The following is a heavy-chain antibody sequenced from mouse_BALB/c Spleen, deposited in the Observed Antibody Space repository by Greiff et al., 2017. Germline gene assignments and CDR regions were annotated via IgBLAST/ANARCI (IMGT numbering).Heavy chain of an antibody. CDR2: ISSGSSTI. D-gene: IGHD4-1*01. CDR1: GFTFSSFG. V-gene: IGHV5-17*02. Sequence: EVKLQESGGGLVQPGGSRKLSCAASGFTFSSFGMHWVRQAPEKGLEWVAYISSGSSTIYYADTVKGRFTISRDNPKNTLFLQMTSLRSEDTAMYYCARWDDNGFDYWGQGTTLTVSS. CDR3: ARWDDNGFDY. J-gene: IGHJ2*01.